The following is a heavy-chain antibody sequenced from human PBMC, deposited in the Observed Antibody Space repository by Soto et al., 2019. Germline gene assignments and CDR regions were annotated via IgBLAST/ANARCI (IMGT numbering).Heavy chain of an antibody. CDR1: GFTFSTYG. CDR2: ISGSGGST. Sequence: GGSLRLSCAASGFTFSTYGMSWVRQAPGKGLEWVSAISGSGGSTYYADSVKGRFTISRDNSKNTLCLQINSLRAEDTAVYYCAKRPYYDFWSGYHFDYWGQGTLVTVSS. D-gene: IGHD3-3*01. J-gene: IGHJ4*02. CDR3: AKRPYYDFWSGYHFDY. V-gene: IGHV3-23*01.